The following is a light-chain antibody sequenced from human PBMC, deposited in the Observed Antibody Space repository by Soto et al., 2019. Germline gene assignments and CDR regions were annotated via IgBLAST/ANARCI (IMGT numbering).Light chain of an antibody. V-gene: IGKV3-15*01. CDR3: QQYNEWPIT. J-gene: IGKJ5*01. Sequence: EIVMTQSPATLSVSPGERATLSCRASQSVSSNLAWHQQKPGQAPRILMYDASTRATGISGSFSGSGSGTEFTLTITSLQSEDFAVYYCQQYNEWPITFGQGTRLEIK. CDR1: QSVSSN. CDR2: DAS.